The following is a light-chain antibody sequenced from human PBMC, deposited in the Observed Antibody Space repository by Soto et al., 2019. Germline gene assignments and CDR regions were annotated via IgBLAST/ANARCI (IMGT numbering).Light chain of an antibody. CDR3: SSYTSSSLEV. CDR2: DVS. Sequence: QSALTRPASVSGSPGQSITISCTGTSSDVGGYNYVSWYQQHPGKAPKLMIYDVSNRPSGVSNRFSGSKSGNTASLTISGLQAEDEADYYCSSYTSSSLEVFGGGTKVTVL. CDR1: SSDVGGYNY. J-gene: IGLJ2*01. V-gene: IGLV2-14*01.